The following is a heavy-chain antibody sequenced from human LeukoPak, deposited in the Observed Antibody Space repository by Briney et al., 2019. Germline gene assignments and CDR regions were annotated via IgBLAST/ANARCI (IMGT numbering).Heavy chain of an antibody. CDR2: ISYDGSTK. CDR1: GFPFRSYA. J-gene: IGHJ4*02. V-gene: IGHV3-30-3*01. CDR3: ATLQEN. Sequence: PGRSLRLSCAASGFPFRSYAMHWVRQAPGKGLEWVAVISYDGSTKYYADSVKGRFTISRDNSKNTLHLQMNSLRVEDTAVYYCATLQENWGQGTLVSVSS.